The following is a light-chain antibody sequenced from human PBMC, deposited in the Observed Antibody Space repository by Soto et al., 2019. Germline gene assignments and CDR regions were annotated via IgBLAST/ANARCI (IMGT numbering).Light chain of an antibody. CDR2: EVS. CDR3: SSHTSSNTRI. J-gene: IGLJ1*01. Sequence: QSALTQPASVSGSPGQSIAISCTGTSSDIGAYDYVSWYQQHPDKAPKLMIYEVSNRPSGVSNRFSGSKSVNTATLTISGLQAEAEADYYCSSHTSSNTRIFGTGTSSPS. CDR1: SSDIGAYDY. V-gene: IGLV2-14*03.